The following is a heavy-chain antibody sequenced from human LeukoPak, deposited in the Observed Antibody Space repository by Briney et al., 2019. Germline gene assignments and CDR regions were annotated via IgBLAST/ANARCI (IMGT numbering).Heavy chain of an antibody. D-gene: IGHD6-19*01. Sequence: SETLSLTCTVSGGSISSYYWSWIRQPPGKALEWIGYIYYSGSTNYNPSLKSRVTISVDPSKNQFSLKLNSVTAADTAVYYCAKTVAGYWYFDLWGRGTLVTVSS. J-gene: IGHJ2*01. V-gene: IGHV4-59*08. CDR2: IYYSGST. CDR1: GGSISSYY. CDR3: AKTVAGYWYFDL.